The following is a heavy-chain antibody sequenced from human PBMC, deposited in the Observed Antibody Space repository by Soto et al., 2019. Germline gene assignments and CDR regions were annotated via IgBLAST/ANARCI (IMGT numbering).Heavy chain of an antibody. CDR3: AKGVRYCSGGSCEPYFDY. Sequence: GGSLRLSCAASGFTFGNYAMAWVRQAPGKGLEWVSAISGSGGHTYYVDSVKGRFTISRDNSKDTVYLQMNSLRAEDTALYYCAKGVRYCSGGSCEPYFDYWGQGTLVTVSS. J-gene: IGHJ4*02. D-gene: IGHD2-15*01. CDR1: GFTFGNYA. V-gene: IGHV3-23*01. CDR2: ISGSGGHT.